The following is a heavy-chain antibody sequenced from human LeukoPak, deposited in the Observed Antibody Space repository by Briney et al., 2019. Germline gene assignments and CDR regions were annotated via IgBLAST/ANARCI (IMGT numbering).Heavy chain of an antibody. V-gene: IGHV3-23*01. J-gene: IGHJ6*02. Sequence: GGSLRLSCAASGFTFSSYAMSWDRQTPGKGLEWVSSISGSGGSTYYADSVKGRFTISRDNSKNTLFLQMNSLRAEDTAPYYCAKSVAIYFYYGLDVWGQGTTVAVSS. CDR3: AKSVAIYFYYGLDV. CDR2: ISGSGGST. CDR1: GFTFSSYA. D-gene: IGHD3-3*01.